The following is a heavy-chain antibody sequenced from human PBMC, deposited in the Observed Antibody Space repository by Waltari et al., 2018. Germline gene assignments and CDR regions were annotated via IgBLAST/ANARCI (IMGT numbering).Heavy chain of an antibody. J-gene: IGHJ4*02. V-gene: IGHV1-2*02. CDR2: INPNRGVT. D-gene: IGHD1-26*01. CDR3: ARGGPGVGATITDY. Sequence: QVQLVQSGAEVQKPGASVKVSYKAPGYTFIGYYMHWVRQAPGQGLEWMGWINPNRGVTHYAQNFQGRLIMTRDTSISTAYMQLRRLRSDDTAVYFCARGGPGVGATITDYWGQGTLVTVSS. CDR1: GYTFIGYY.